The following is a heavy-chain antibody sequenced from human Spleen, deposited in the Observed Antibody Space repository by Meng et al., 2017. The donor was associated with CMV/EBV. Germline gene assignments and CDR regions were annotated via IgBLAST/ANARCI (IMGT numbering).Heavy chain of an antibody. CDR3: VREDYGDYFFDT. Sequence: GGSLRLSCAASGFTFSSYSMNWVRQAPGKGLEWVSYISSSSSTIYYADSVKGRFIISRDTPKNSVSLQMNRLRAEDTAVYYCVREDYGDYFFDTWGQGTLVTVSS. CDR2: ISSSSSTI. J-gene: IGHJ4*02. V-gene: IGHV3-48*04. CDR1: GFTFSSYS. D-gene: IGHD4-17*01.